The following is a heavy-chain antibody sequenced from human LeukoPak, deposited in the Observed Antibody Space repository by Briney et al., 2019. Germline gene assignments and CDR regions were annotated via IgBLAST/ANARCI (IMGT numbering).Heavy chain of an antibody. CDR3: ARWGSNLNTYYYDSSGPNWFDP. CDR1: GFTFSSYS. V-gene: IGHV4-31*02. CDR2: IYYSGST. Sequence: LRLSCAASGFTFSSYSMNWIRQHPGKGLEWIGYIYYSGSTYYNPSLKSRVTISVDTSKNQFSLKLSSVTAADTAVYYCARWGSNLNTYYYDSSGPNWFDPWGQGTLVTVSS. D-gene: IGHD3-22*01. J-gene: IGHJ5*02.